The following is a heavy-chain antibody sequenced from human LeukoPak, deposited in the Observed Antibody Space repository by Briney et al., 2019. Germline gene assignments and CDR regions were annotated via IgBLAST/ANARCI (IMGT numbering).Heavy chain of an antibody. CDR1: GGSFSGYY. V-gene: IGHV4-34*01. CDR2: INHSGST. CDR3: ARRRWLRLSGAFDI. Sequence: SETLSLTCAVYGGSFSGYYWSWIRQPPGKGPEWIGEINHSGSTNYNPSLKSRVTISVDTSKNQFSLKLSSVTAADTAVYYCARRRWLRLSGAFDIWGQGTMVTVSS. D-gene: IGHD5-12*01. J-gene: IGHJ3*02.